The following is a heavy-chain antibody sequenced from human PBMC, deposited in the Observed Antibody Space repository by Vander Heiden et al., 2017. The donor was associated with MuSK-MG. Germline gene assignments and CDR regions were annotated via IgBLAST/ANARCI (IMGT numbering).Heavy chain of an antibody. Sequence: EVQLVESGGGLVQPGGSLRLSCAASGLTFSRYSMNWVRQAAGKGLEWVSYISSSSSTIYYADSVKGRFTISRDNAKNSLYLQMNSLRAEDTAVYYCARTTYYYDSSGYYLSWFDPWGQGTLVTVSS. CDR3: ARTTYYYDSSGYYLSWFDP. V-gene: IGHV3-48*01. CDR2: ISSSSSTI. J-gene: IGHJ5*02. D-gene: IGHD3-22*01. CDR1: GLTFSRYS.